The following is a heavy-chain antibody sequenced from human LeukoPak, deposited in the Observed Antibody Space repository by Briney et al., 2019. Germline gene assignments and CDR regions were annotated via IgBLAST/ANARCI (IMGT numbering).Heavy chain of an antibody. CDR2: IYTSGST. D-gene: IGHD3-16*01. J-gene: IGHJ5*02. CDR1: GGSISFGSHY. CDR3: ARFTPQGYGWGGYNRFDP. Sequence: SETLSLTCTVSGGSISFGSHYWSWIRQPAGKGLEWIGRIYTSGSTNYNPSLKSRVTMSVDTSKNQFSLNLTSVTAADTAVYYCARFTPQGYGWGGYNRFDPWGQGALVTVSS. V-gene: IGHV4-61*02.